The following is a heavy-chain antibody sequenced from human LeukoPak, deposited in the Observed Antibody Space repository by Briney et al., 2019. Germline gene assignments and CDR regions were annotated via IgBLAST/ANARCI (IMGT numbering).Heavy chain of an antibody. J-gene: IGHJ4*02. V-gene: IGHV3-53*01. CDR2: IYSGSNT. CDR3: ARGASGSYYPLDY. D-gene: IGHD1-26*01. Sequence: PGGSLRLSCAASGFTVSSNYMNWVRQAPGKGLEWVSVIYSGSNTFYADSVKGRFTISRDNSKNTLFLQINSLRADDTAVYYCARGASGSYYPLDYWGQGTLVTVSS. CDR1: GFTVSSNY.